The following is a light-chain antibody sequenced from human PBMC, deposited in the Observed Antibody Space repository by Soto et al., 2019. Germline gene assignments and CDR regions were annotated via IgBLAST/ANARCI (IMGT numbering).Light chain of an antibody. Sequence: QSVLTQPSSVSGSPGQSITISCTGTSSDVGDYNYVSWYQQHPGKAPKLMIYEVSNRPSGISNRFSGSKSGNTASLTIYGLQAEDEADYFCSSYTSTSTLHYVFGTGTKVTVL. J-gene: IGLJ1*01. CDR1: SSDVGDYNY. CDR2: EVS. V-gene: IGLV2-14*01. CDR3: SSYTSTSTLHYV.